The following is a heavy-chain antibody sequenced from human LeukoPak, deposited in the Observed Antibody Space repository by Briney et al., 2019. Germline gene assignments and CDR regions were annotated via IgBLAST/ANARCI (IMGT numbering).Heavy chain of an antibody. Sequence: GGSLRLSCAASGFTFSSYSMNWVRQAPGKGLEWVSYISSSSSTIYYADSVKGRFTISRDNAKNSLYLQMNSLRAEDTAVYYCARETRDDSSGYYPPNWFDPWGQGTLVTVSS. V-gene: IGHV3-48*01. CDR2: ISSSSSTI. CDR1: GFTFSSYS. J-gene: IGHJ5*02. D-gene: IGHD3-22*01. CDR3: ARETRDDSSGYYPPNWFDP.